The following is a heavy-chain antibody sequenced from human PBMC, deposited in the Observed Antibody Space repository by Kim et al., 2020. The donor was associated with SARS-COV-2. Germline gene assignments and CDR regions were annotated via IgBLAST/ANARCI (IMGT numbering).Heavy chain of an antibody. D-gene: IGHD2-2*01. Sequence: SVKGRFTISRDNSKNTLYLQMNSLRAEDTAVYYCAKGGGYCSSTTCYSNYWGQGTLVTVSS. CDR3: AKGGGYCSSTTCYSNY. V-gene: IGHV3-23*01. J-gene: IGHJ4*02.